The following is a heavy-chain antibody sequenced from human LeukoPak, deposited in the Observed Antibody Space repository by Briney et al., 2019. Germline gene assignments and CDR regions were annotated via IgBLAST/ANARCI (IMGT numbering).Heavy chain of an antibody. CDR2: ISWNSGSI. V-gene: IGHV3-9*03. D-gene: IGHD3-3*01. CDR1: GFTFDDYA. J-gene: IGHJ4*02. CDR3: ANGFNFWSGHYSLPSPSDQ. Sequence: GGSLRLSCAASGFTFDDYAMHWVRQAPGKGLEWVSGISWNSGSIGYADSVKGRFTISRDNAKNSLYLQMNSLRAEDMALYYCANGFNFWSGHYSLPSPSDQWGQGTLVTVSS.